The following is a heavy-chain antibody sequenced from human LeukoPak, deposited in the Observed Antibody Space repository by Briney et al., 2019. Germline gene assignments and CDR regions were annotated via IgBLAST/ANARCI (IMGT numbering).Heavy chain of an antibody. D-gene: IGHD6-19*01. J-gene: IGHJ4*02. CDR1: GFISSSYG. CDR3: ARDTRSGWSYFDY. CDR2: IWYHGCNK. V-gene: IGHV3-33*01. Sequence: GGGVRLSRAASGFISSSYGMHWVRRARGRAREGVAVIWYHGCNKYYADSVKGRFNISRDNSKNTLYLQMNSLRAEDTAVYFCARDTRSGWSYFDYWGQGTLVTVSS.